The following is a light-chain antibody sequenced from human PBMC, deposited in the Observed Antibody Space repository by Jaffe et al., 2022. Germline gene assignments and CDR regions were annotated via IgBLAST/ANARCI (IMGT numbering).Light chain of an antibody. CDR3: QQYGSSPYPLYT. V-gene: IGKV3-20*01. Sequence: EIVLTQSPGTLSLSPGERATLSCRASQSVSSSYLAWYQQKPGQAPRLLIYGASSRATGIPDRFSGSGSGTDFTLTISRLEPEDFAVYYCQQYGSSPYPLYTFGQGTKLEIK. CDR2: GAS. CDR1: QSVSSSY. J-gene: IGKJ2*01.